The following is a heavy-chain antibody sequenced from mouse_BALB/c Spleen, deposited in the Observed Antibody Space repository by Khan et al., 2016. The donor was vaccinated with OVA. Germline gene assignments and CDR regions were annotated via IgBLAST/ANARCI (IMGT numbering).Heavy chain of an antibody. V-gene: IGHV1-74*01. D-gene: IGHD2-4*01. Sequence: QVQLQQSGAELVRPGASVKLSCKASGYSFTSYWMHWVKQRPGQGLEWIGMIHPSDNETRLNQKFKDKATLTVDKSSSTAYMQLSSPTSEDSAVYYCARSRDYVYPYYFDYRGQGTTLTVAS. CDR3: ARSRDYVYPYYFDY. CDR1: GYSFTSYW. CDR2: IHPSDNET. J-gene: IGHJ2*01.